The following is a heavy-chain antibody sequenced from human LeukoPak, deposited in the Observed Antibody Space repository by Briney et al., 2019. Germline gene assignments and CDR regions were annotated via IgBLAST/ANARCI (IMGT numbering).Heavy chain of an antibody. J-gene: IGHJ4*02. CDR2: ITDSGDTT. Sequence: GGSLRLSCAASGFTFSSFAMSWVRQAPGKGLEWVSTITDSGDTTYSADSVKGRFTISRDNSKNTLYLQMNSLRAEDTAVYYCAKDGALSTSWYFYCDHWGQGTLVTVSS. V-gene: IGHV3-23*01. D-gene: IGHD2-2*01. CDR3: AKDGALSTSWYFYCDH. CDR1: GFTFSSFA.